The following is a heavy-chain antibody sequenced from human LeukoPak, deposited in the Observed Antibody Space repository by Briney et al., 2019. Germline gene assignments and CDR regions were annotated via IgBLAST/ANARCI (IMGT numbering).Heavy chain of an antibody. CDR1: GGSISSYY. CDR2: IYTSGST. D-gene: IGHD3-22*01. CDR3: ARVTGYIVEDYFDY. J-gene: IGHJ4*02. Sequence: TPSEPLSLTCTVSGGSISSYYWSWIRQPAGKGLEWIGRIYTSGSTNYNPSLKSRVTMSVDTSKNQFSLRLSSVTAADTAVYYCARVTGYIVEDYFDYWGQGTLVTVSS. V-gene: IGHV4-4*07.